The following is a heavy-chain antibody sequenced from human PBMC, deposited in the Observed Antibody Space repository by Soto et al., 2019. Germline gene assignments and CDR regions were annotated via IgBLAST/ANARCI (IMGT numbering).Heavy chain of an antibody. V-gene: IGHV3-15*07. D-gene: IGHD3-22*01. J-gene: IGHJ4*02. CDR1: SVSNAW. CDR3: TTVPSYYDTTGHVDY. CDR2: IKSKTDDETT. Sequence: SVSNAWMNWVRQAPGKGLEWVGRIKSKTDDETTDYTAPVKGRFTISRDDSKNTPYLQMNGLKTEDTAVYFCTTVPSYYDTTGHVDYWGQETLVTVSS.